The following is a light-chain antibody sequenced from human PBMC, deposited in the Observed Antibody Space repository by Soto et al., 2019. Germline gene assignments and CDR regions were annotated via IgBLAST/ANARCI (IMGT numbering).Light chain of an antibody. CDR2: KAS. CDR1: QTISSW. Sequence: DIQMTQSPSTLYASVGDRVTITCRASQTISSWLAWYHQKPGKAPKLLIYKASSLESGVPSRFSGSGSGTEFTLTISSLQPDDSASYYCQQYNSYSKTFGQGTKVDI. J-gene: IGKJ1*01. V-gene: IGKV1-5*01. CDR3: QQYNSYSKT.